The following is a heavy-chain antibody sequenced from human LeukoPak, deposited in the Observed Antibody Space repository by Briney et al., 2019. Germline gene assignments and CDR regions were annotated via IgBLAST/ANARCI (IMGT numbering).Heavy chain of an antibody. Sequence: GGPLRLSCAASGFTFSSYAMHWVRQAPGKGLEWVAVISYDGSNKYYADSVKGRFTISRDNSKNTLYLQMNSLRAEDTAVYYCARVIAVAGTSDYWGQGTLVTVSS. CDR1: GFTFSSYA. CDR2: ISYDGSNK. D-gene: IGHD6-19*01. J-gene: IGHJ4*02. CDR3: ARVIAVAGTSDY. V-gene: IGHV3-30-3*01.